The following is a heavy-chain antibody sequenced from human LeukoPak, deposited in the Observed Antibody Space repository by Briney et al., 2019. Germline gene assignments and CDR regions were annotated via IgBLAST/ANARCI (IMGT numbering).Heavy chain of an antibody. J-gene: IGHJ3*02. V-gene: IGHV4-30-4*08. CDR2: IYYSGST. CDR1: GGSISSGDYY. Sequence: PSQTLSLTCTVSGGSISSGDYYWSWIRQPPGKGLEWIGYIYYSGSTYYNPSLKSRVTISVDTSKNQFSLKLSSVTAADTAVYYCARGELRLGGGAFDIWGQGTMVTVSS. D-gene: IGHD3-3*01. CDR3: ARGELRLGGGAFDI.